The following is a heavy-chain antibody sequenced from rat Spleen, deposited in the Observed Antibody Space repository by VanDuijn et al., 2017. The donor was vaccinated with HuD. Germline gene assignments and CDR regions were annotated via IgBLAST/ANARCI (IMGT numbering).Heavy chain of an antibody. V-gene: IGHV5S13*01. Sequence: EVQLVESDGGLVQPGRSLKLSCAASGFTFSDYGMAWVRQAPTKGLEWVASISTGGGNTYYRDSVKGRFTISRDNAKSTLYLEMDSLRSEDTATYYCTRVDGYYRTMDAWGQGTSVTVSS. J-gene: IGHJ4*01. D-gene: IGHD1-12*03. CDR1: GFTFSDYG. CDR3: TRVDGYYRTMDA. CDR2: ISTGGGNT.